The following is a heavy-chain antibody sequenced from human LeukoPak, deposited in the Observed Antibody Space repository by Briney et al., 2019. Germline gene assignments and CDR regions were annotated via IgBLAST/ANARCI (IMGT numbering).Heavy chain of an antibody. CDR1: GGSTSSGYY. J-gene: IGHJ4*02. CDR3: ARRPSYDFWSGYLTYYFDY. Sequence: MASETLSLTCTVSGGSTSSGYYWGWIRQPPGKGLEWIGSIYHSGSTYYNPSLKSRVTISVDTSKNQFSLKLSSVTAADTAVYYCARRPSYDFWSGYLTYYFDYWGQGTLVTVSS. CDR2: IYHSGST. D-gene: IGHD3-3*01. V-gene: IGHV4-38-2*02.